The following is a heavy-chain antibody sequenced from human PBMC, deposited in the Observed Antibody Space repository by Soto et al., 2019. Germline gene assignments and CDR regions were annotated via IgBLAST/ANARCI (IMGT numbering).Heavy chain of an antibody. CDR2: ISYDGSNK. V-gene: IGHV3-30-3*01. CDR3: ARDGSSSWFPYNWFDP. J-gene: IGHJ5*02. CDR1: GFTFSSYA. Sequence: PGGSLRLSCAASGFTFSSYAMHWVRQAPGKGLEWVAVISYDGSNKYYADSVKGRFTISRDNSKNTLYLQMNSLRAEDTAVYYCARDGSSSWFPYNWFDPWGQGTLVTVSS. D-gene: IGHD6-13*01.